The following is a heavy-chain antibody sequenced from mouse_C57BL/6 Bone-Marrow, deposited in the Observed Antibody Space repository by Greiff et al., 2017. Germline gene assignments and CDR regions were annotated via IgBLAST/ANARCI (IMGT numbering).Heavy chain of an antibody. CDR2: ISSGGSYT. J-gene: IGHJ4*01. CDR1: GFTFSSYG. CDR3: ARHGGLLLMDY. V-gene: IGHV5-6*01. Sequence: EVQLQESGGDLVKPGGSLKLSCAASGFTFSSYGMSWVRQTPDKRLEWVATISSGGSYTYYPDSVKGRFTIARDNAKNTLYLQRSSLKSEDTAMYYCARHGGLLLMDYWGQGTSVTVAS. D-gene: IGHD1-1*01.